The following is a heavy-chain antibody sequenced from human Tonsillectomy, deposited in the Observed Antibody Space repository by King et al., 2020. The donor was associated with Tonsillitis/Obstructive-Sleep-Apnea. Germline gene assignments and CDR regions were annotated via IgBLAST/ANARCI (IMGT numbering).Heavy chain of an antibody. D-gene: IGHD2/OR15-2a*01. J-gene: IGHJ6*03. CDR1: GFTFSEYG. CDR3: ARERRMKYYMDV. V-gene: IGHV3-30*03. CDR2: ISRDGSSK. Sequence: VQLVESGGGVVQPGRSLRLSCAASGFTFSEYGMYWVRQAPGKGLDWVAAISRDGSSKFYSDSVRGRFAISSDNSKSTLYLQLNSVTAGDTALYYCARERRMKYYMDVWGKGTTVTVSS.